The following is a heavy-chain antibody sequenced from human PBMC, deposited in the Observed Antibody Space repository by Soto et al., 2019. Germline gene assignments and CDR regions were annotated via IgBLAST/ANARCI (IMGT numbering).Heavy chain of an antibody. CDR1: GFTFSSYD. D-gene: IGHD1-1*01. CDR3: ARGEVDVLGYTFDY. J-gene: IGHJ4*02. V-gene: IGHV3-13*01. Sequence: GGSLRLSCAASGFTFSSYDMHWVRQATGKGLEWVSAIGTAGDTYYPGSVKGRFTISRENAKNSLYLQMNSLRAEDTAVYYCARGEVDVLGYTFDYWGQGTLVTVSS. CDR2: IGTAGDT.